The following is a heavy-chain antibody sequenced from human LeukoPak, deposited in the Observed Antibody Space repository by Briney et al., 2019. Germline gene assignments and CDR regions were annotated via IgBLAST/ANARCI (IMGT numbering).Heavy chain of an antibody. Sequence: SETLSLTCTVSGGSISSYYWSWIRQPPGKGLEWIGEINHSGSTNYNPSLKSRVTISVDTSKNQFSLKLSSVTAADTAVYYCARDEYGSGSYYSFDYWGQGTLVTVSS. CDR2: INHSGST. J-gene: IGHJ4*02. CDR1: GGSISSYY. D-gene: IGHD3-10*01. CDR3: ARDEYGSGSYYSFDY. V-gene: IGHV4-34*01.